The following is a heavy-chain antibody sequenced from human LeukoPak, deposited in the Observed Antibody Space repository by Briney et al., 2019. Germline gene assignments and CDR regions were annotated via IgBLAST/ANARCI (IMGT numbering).Heavy chain of an antibody. CDR2: IYYSGST. D-gene: IGHD3-10*01. CDR3: ARHSAGALSMVRGVITWFDP. J-gene: IGHJ5*02. Sequence: PSETLSLTCTVSGGSISSYYWSWIRQPPGKGLEWIGYIYYSGSTNYNPSLKSRVTISVDTSKNQFSLKLSSVTAAGTAVYYCARHSAGALSMVRGVITWFDPWGQGTLVTVSS. CDR1: GGSISSYY. V-gene: IGHV4-59*08.